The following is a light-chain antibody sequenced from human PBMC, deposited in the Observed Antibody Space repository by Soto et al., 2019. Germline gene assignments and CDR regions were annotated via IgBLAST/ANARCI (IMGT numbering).Light chain of an antibody. CDR3: AAWDDRLSGKL. V-gene: IGLV1-47*01. CDR1: SSNIGSNF. Sequence: QSVLTQPPSASGTPGQRVSISCSGTSSNIGSNFVYWYQQVPGTAPKVVIYRNNQRPSGVPDRFSGSKSGTSASLAISGLRSEDEADYYCAAWDDRLSGKLFGTGTKVTVL. J-gene: IGLJ1*01. CDR2: RNN.